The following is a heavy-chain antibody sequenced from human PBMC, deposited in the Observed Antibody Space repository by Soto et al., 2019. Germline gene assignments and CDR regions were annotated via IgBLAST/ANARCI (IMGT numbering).Heavy chain of an antibody. CDR3: ARLEKDIVVVPAAYMDV. CDR2: IYYSGST. D-gene: IGHD2-2*01. CDR1: GGSISSYY. J-gene: IGHJ6*03. V-gene: IGHV4-59*08. Sequence: SETLSLTCTVSGGSISSYYWSWIRQPPGKGLEWIGYIYYSGSTNYNPSLKSRVTISVDTSKNQFSLKLSSVTAADTAVYYCARLEKDIVVVPAAYMDVWGKGTTVTVSS.